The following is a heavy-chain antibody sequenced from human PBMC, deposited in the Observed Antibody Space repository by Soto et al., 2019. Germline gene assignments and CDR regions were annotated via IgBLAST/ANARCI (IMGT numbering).Heavy chain of an antibody. CDR1: GGTFSSYT. Sequence: QVQLVQSGAEVKKPGSSVTVSCKASGGTFSSYTISWVRQAPGQGLEGMGGIIPLFGTANYAQKFQGRVTITADESTSTAYMELSSLRSEDTAVYYCARGNHRWLQLWYFDLWGRGTLVTVSS. V-gene: IGHV1-69*12. D-gene: IGHD5-12*01. J-gene: IGHJ2*01. CDR3: ARGNHRWLQLWYFDL. CDR2: IIPLFGTA.